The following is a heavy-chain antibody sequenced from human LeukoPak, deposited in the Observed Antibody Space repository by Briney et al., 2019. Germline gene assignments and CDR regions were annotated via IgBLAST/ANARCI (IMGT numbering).Heavy chain of an antibody. J-gene: IGHJ6*03. CDR2: INPNSGGT. Sequence: GASVKVSCKASGYTFTGYYMHWVRQAPGQGLEWMGWINPNSGGTNYAQKFQGRVTMTRDTSISTAYMELSRLRSDDTAVYYCAREVGATTSGYYYYMDVWGKGTTVTVSS. D-gene: IGHD1-26*01. CDR3: AREVGATTSGYYYYMDV. V-gene: IGHV1-2*02. CDR1: GYTFTGYY.